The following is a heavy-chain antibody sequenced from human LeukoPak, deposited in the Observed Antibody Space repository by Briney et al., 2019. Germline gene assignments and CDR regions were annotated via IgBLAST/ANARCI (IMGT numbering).Heavy chain of an antibody. D-gene: IGHD6-6*01. J-gene: IGHJ6*03. V-gene: IGHV1-69*05. CDR1: GGTFSSYA. CDR3: ARDRRIAAPRNYYYMDV. Sequence: SVKVSCKASGGTFSSYAISWVRQAPGQGLEWMGGIIPIFGTANYAQKFQGRVTITTDESTSTAYMELSSLRSEDTAVYYCARDRRIAAPRNYYYMDVWGKGTTVTVSS. CDR2: IIPIFGTA.